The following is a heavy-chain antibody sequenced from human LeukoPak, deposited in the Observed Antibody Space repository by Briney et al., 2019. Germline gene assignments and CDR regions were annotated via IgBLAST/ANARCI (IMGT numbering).Heavy chain of an antibody. J-gene: IGHJ4*02. CDR2: IGTAGDT. CDR3: ARRGYSYGHHPYYFDY. D-gene: IGHD5-18*01. Sequence: GGSLRLSCAASGFTFSSYDMHWVRQATGKGLEWVSAIGTAGDTYYPGSVKGRFTISRENAKNSLYLQMNSLRAGDTAVYYCARRGYSYGHHPYYFDYWGQGTLVTISS. CDR1: GFTFSSYD. V-gene: IGHV3-13*01.